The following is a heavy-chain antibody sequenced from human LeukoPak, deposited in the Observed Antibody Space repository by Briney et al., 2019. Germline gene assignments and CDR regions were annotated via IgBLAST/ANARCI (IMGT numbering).Heavy chain of an antibody. CDR1: GFTFSSYA. CDR2: ISGSGGTT. V-gene: IGHV3-23*01. D-gene: IGHD1-26*01. CDR3: AKDKWELEGEEWYFDY. Sequence: PGGSLRLSCAASGFTFSSYAMSWVRQAPGKGLEWVSSISGSGGTTYYADSVKGRFTISRDNSKNTLYLQMNSLRAEDTAVYYCAKDKWELEGEEWYFDYWGQGTLVTVSS. J-gene: IGHJ4*02.